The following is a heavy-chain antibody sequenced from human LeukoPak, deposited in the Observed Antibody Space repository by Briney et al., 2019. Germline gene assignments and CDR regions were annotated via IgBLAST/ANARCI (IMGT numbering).Heavy chain of an antibody. CDR2: ISYDGSNK. Sequence: GGSLRLSCAASGFTFSSYAMHWVRQAPGKGLEWVAVISYDGSNKYYADSVKGRFTISRDNSKNTLYLQMNSLRAEDTAVYYCAKAPKGSGWYFDWSDAFDIWGQGTMVTVSS. V-gene: IGHV3-30-3*01. D-gene: IGHD6-19*01. CDR3: AKAPKGSGWYFDWSDAFDI. CDR1: GFTFSSYA. J-gene: IGHJ3*02.